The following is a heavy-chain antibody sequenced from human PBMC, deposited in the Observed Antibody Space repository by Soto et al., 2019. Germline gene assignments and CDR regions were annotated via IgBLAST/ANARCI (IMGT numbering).Heavy chain of an antibody. J-gene: IGHJ3*02. CDR1: GGSISSGDYY. V-gene: IGHV4-30-4*01. CDR2: IYYSGST. D-gene: IGHD4-17*01. Sequence: PSETLSLTCTVSGGSISSGDYYWSWIRQPPGKGLEWIGYIYYSGSTYYNPSLKSRVSISLGTSSNQFSLKLTSVTAADTAVYYCARGAADYGDAFDIWGQGTMVTVSS. CDR3: ARGAADYGDAFDI.